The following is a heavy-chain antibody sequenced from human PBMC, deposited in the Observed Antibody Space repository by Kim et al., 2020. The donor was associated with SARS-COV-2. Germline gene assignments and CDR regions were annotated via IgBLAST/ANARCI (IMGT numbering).Heavy chain of an antibody. D-gene: IGHD6-19*01. CDR3: ARDLGSSGWYWERFFDY. CDR1: GFTFSSYS. V-gene: IGHV3-48*02. CDR2: ISSSSSTI. Sequence: GGSLRLSCAASGFTFSSYSMNWVRQAPGKGLEWVSYISSSSSTIYYADSVKGRFTISRDNAKNSLYLQMNSLRDEDTAVYYCARDLGSSGWYWERFFDYWGQGTLVTVSS. J-gene: IGHJ4*02.